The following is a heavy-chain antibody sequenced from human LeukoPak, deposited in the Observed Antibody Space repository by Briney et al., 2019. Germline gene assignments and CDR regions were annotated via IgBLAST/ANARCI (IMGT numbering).Heavy chain of an antibody. J-gene: IGHJ4*02. CDR2: ITGSGSDT. D-gene: IGHD2-15*01. CDR1: GFTFSSYS. Sequence: GGSLRLSCEASGFTFSSYSMNWVRQAPGKGLEGVSAITGSGSDTYFVDSVKRRFTISRDNSKNTLYLQLNSLRAQDTAVYYCAKGTEGYCSGTICYPFDYWGRGTLVTVSS. V-gene: IGHV3-23*01. CDR3: AKGTEGYCSGTICYPFDY.